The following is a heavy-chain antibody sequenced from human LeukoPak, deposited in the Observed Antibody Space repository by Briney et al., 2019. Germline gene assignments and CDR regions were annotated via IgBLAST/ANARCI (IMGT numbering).Heavy chain of an antibody. V-gene: IGHV3-23*01. CDR2: ISGSGGST. CDR3: AKSSGYDYYNGLDV. Sequence: GGSLRLSCAASGFTFSGYGMNWVRQAPGKGLEWVSAISGSGGSTYYADSVEGRFTISRDNSKNTLYLQMSSLRAEDTAIYYCAKSSGYDYYNGLDVWGQGTTVTVSS. CDR1: GFTFSGYG. J-gene: IGHJ6*02. D-gene: IGHD3-22*01.